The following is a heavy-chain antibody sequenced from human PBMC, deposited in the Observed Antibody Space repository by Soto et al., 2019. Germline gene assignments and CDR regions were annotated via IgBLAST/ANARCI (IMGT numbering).Heavy chain of an antibody. CDR2: TYYRSKWYN. CDR1: GDSVSSNSAA. V-gene: IGHV6-1*01. D-gene: IGHD6-6*01. J-gene: IGHJ6*02. CDR3: AREVAARLDYYYYGMDV. Sequence: SQTLSLTCAISGDSVSSNSAAWNWIRQSPSRGLEWLGRTYYRSKWYNDYAVSVKSRITINPDTSKNQFSLQLNSVTPEDTAVYYCAREVAARLDYYYYGMDVWGQGTTVTVS.